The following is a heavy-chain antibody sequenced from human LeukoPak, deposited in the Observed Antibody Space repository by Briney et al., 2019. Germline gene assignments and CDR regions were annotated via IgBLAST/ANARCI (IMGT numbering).Heavy chain of an antibody. CDR1: SGSISSYY. J-gene: IGHJ4*02. CDR3: AREGFVRGPDY. CDR2: IYTSGST. V-gene: IGHV4-4*07. D-gene: IGHD2-21*01. Sequence: NPSETLSVTCTVSSGSISSYYWSWIRQPAGKGLEWIGRIYTSGSTNYNPSLKSRVTMSVDTSKNQFSLKLSSVTAADTAVYYCAREGFVRGPDYWGQGTLVTVSS.